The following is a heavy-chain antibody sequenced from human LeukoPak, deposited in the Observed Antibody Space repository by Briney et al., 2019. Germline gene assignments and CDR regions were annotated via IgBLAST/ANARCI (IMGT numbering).Heavy chain of an antibody. D-gene: IGHD1-1*01. CDR3: ARVEATTGRNYHYYYMDV. J-gene: IGHJ6*03. V-gene: IGHV3-21*01. CDR2: INTGSTYM. Sequence: GGSLRLSCAASGFSLSKFWMNWVRQAPGKGLEWVSSINTGSTYMYYADSVKGRFTISRDNAKNSLHLQMYSLRAEDTAVYFCARVEATTGRNYHYYYMDVWGKGTTVTVSS. CDR1: GFSLSKFW.